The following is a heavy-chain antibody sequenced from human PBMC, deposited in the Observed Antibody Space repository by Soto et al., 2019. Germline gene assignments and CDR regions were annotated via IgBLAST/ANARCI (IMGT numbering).Heavy chain of an antibody. CDR2: IKQDGSEK. Sequence: GGSLRLSCAASGFTFSSYWMSWVRQAPGKGLEWVANIKQDGSEKYYVDSVKGRFTISRDNAKNSLYLQMNSLRAEDTAVYYCARESYDSSGPSGPLDYWGQGTLVTVSS. CDR1: GFTFSSYW. V-gene: IGHV3-7*05. CDR3: ARESYDSSGPSGPLDY. J-gene: IGHJ4*02. D-gene: IGHD3-22*01.